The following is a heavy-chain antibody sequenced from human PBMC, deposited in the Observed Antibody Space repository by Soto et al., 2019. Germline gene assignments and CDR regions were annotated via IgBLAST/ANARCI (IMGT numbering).Heavy chain of an antibody. CDR3: ARGPGSCTSGVCYSPDYYGIEV. CDR2: MSTSGGST. J-gene: IGHJ6*02. V-gene: IGHV3-23*01. CDR1: GFTFSSYD. Sequence: EVQLLESGGGLEQPGGSLRLSCAASGFTFSSYDMSWVRQAPGKGPEWVSAMSTSGGSTYYADSVKGRFTISRDNSKKTLYLQMDSLRADDTAVYYCARGPGSCTSGVCYSPDYYGIEVWGQWTTVTVSS. D-gene: IGHD2-8*01.